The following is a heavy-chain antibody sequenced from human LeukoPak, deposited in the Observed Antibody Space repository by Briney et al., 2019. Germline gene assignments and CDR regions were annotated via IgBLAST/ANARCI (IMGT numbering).Heavy chain of an antibody. CDR3: ARERPSYYDILTGYYPRSLPYYFDY. CDR1: GGSISDYY. CDR2: IYAGGST. J-gene: IGHJ4*02. Sequence: SETLSLTCIVSGGSISDYYWSWIRQPAGKGLEWIGHIYAGGSTDYNPSLESRVTMSVDMSKNQFSLRLTSVTAADTAVYYCARERPSYYDILTGYYPRSLPYYFDYWGQGTLVTVSS. V-gene: IGHV4-4*07. D-gene: IGHD3-9*01.